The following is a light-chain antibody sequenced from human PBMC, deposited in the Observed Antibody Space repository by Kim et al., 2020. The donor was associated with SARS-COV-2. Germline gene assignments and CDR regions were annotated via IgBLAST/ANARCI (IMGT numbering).Light chain of an antibody. V-gene: IGLV3-21*04. CDR2: YDS. J-gene: IGLJ2*01. CDR1: NIGSKS. Sequence: PGRRAGFTWGGNNIGSKSVHWYQQKPGQAPVLVIYYDSDRPSGIPERFSGSNSGNTATLTISRVEAGDEADYYCQVWDSSSDHVVFGGGNQLTVL. CDR3: QVWDSSSDHVV.